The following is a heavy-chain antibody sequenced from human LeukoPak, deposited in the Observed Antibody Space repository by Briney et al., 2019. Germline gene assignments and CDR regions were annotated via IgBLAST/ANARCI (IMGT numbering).Heavy chain of an antibody. D-gene: IGHD6-13*01. CDR3: ARTMSSSWDPGYYYYYMDV. CDR2: ISYNGKT. Sequence: SETLSLTCTVSGGSMSSYYWMWIRQPPGKGLEWIGSISYNGKTNHNPSLKSRVTISVDTSKNQFSLKLSSVTAADTAVYYCARTMSSSWDPGYYYYYMDVWGKGTTVTVSS. CDR1: GGSMSSYY. J-gene: IGHJ6*03. V-gene: IGHV4-59*01.